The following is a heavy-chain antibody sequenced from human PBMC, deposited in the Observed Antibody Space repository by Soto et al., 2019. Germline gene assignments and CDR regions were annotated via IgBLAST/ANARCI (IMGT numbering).Heavy chain of an antibody. CDR2: ISYSGSP. CDR1: GGSVASDNDY. J-gene: IGHJ3*01. Sequence: QVQLQESGPRLVKPSETLSLTCTVSGGSVASDNDYWSWIRQPPGRGLEWIGFISYSGSPNYNPSLESRVTISIDTSKNQFSLKLTPLTAADTAVYYCANWDLRRAFDVWGQGTMVSVSS. D-gene: IGHD1-1*01. V-gene: IGHV4-61*01. CDR3: ANWDLRRAFDV.